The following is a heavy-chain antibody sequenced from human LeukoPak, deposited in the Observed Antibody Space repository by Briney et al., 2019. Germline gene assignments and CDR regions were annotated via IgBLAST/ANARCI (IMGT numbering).Heavy chain of an antibody. Sequence: WGSLRLSCAASGFTVSSNYISWVRQAPGKGLEWVSVIYSGGSTYYADSVKGRFTISRDNSKNTLYLQMNSLRAEDTAVYYCARTMVRGVITTSLDAFDIWGQGTMVTVSS. D-gene: IGHD3-10*01. CDR1: GFTVSSNY. V-gene: IGHV3-53*01. CDR2: IYSGGST. J-gene: IGHJ3*02. CDR3: ARTMVRGVITTSLDAFDI.